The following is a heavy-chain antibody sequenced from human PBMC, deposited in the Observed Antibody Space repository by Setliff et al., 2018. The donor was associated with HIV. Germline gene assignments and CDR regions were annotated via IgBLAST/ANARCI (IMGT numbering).Heavy chain of an antibody. J-gene: IGHJ4*02. D-gene: IGHD2-2*01. Sequence: SETLSLTCTVSGGSISSYYWSWIRQPPGKGLEWIGYIYTSGSTNYNPSLKSRVTISVDTSKNKFSLKLSTVTAAATAVYYCERQSPARQGGVFDYWGQGTLVTVSS. CDR1: GGSISSYY. CDR3: ERQSPARQGGVFDY. V-gene: IGHV4-4*09. CDR2: IYTSGST.